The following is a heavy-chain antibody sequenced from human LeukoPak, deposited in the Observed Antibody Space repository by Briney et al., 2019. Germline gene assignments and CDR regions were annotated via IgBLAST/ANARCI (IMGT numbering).Heavy chain of an antibody. Sequence: PGGSLRLSCAASGFTFSSYSMNWVRQAPGKGLEWVSYISSSSSPIYYADSVKGRFTVSRDNAKNSLYLQMNSLRDEDTAVYYCAKDWRWYRNGADDWGQGTLVTVSS. D-gene: IGHD2-8*01. CDR2: ISSSSSPI. CDR3: AKDWRWYRNGADD. CDR1: GFTFSSYS. V-gene: IGHV3-48*02. J-gene: IGHJ4*02.